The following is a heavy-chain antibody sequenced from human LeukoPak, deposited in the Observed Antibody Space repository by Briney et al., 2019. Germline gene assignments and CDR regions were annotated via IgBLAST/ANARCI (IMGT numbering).Heavy chain of an antibody. D-gene: IGHD3-22*01. V-gene: IGHV1-2*06. CDR2: INPNSGGT. Sequence: GASVKVSCKASGYTFTGYYMHWVRLAPGQGLEWMGRINPNSGGTNYAQKFQGRVTMTRDTSISTAYMELSRLRSDDTAVYYCATPYYYDSSGYYRNHDAFDIWGQGTMVTVSS. CDR1: GYTFTGYY. CDR3: ATPYYYDSSGYYRNHDAFDI. J-gene: IGHJ3*02.